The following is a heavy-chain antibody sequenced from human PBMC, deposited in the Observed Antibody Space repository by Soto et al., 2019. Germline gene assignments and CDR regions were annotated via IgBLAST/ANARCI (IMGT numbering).Heavy chain of an antibody. CDR2: ISGSGGST. Sequence: GGSLRLSCAASGFTFSSYAMSWVRQAPGKGLEWVSAISGSGGSTYYADSVKGRFTISRDNSKNTLYLQMNSLRAEDTAVYYCAKDKNFWSGYYTATFDYWGQGTLVTVSS. D-gene: IGHD3-3*01. CDR3: AKDKNFWSGYYTATFDY. J-gene: IGHJ4*02. CDR1: GFTFSSYA. V-gene: IGHV3-23*01.